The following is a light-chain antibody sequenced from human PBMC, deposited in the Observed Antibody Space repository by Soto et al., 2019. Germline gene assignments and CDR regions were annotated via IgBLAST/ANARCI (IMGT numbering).Light chain of an antibody. CDR2: EVS. CDR3: SSYTSSTNYV. V-gene: IGLV2-14*01. CDR1: SIDIAPYNY. Sequence: QSVLPQPASLSGSPGQSRTISCTRTSIDIAPYNYVSWYQQHPGKAPKLIIYEVSYRPSGISNLFSGSNAGNTASLTLSGLQAEDEADYSCSSYTSSTNYVFGSGTKVTVL. J-gene: IGLJ1*01.